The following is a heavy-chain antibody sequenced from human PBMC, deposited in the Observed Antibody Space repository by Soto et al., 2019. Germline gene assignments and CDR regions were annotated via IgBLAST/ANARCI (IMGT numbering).Heavy chain of an antibody. Sequence: VASVKVSCKASGYTFTGYYMHWVRQAPGQGLEWMGGIIPIFGTANYAQKFQGRVTITADESTSTAYMELSSLRSEDTAVYYCARNDCGGDCYSFNYYYGMDVWGQGTTVTVSS. D-gene: IGHD2-21*02. CDR2: IIPIFGTA. J-gene: IGHJ6*02. V-gene: IGHV1-69*13. CDR1: GYTFTGYY. CDR3: ARNDCGGDCYSFNYYYGMDV.